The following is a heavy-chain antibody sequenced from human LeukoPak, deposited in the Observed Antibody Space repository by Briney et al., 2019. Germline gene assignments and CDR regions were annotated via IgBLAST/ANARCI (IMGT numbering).Heavy chain of an antibody. CDR2: ISTAGSTK. CDR1: GFTFSDYE. V-gene: IGHV3-48*03. Sequence: AGSLRLSCAASGFTFSDYEMNWVRQAPGKGLEWISYISTAGSTKYYAESVKGRFTISRDNAKDSLYLQMNSLRVEDTAVYFCARGGPARSWVYWGQGTLVTVSS. D-gene: IGHD2-2*01. J-gene: IGHJ4*02. CDR3: ARGGPARSWVY.